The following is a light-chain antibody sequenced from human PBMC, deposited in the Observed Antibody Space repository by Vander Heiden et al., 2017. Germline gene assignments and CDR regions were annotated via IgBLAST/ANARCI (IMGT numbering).Light chain of an antibody. CDR1: RSLRQSDGKTY. Sequence: DIVMTPTPLSLSVTSGQPASIPCKSSRSLRQSDGKTYLCWYLQKPGQPPRLLIYGVSSRVSGVPDRFSGSGSGTDFTLKISRVEAEDVGVYYCRQCVQLPLTFGGGTKVEIK. V-gene: IGKV2D-29*01. CDR3: RQCVQLPLT. CDR2: GVS. J-gene: IGKJ4*01.